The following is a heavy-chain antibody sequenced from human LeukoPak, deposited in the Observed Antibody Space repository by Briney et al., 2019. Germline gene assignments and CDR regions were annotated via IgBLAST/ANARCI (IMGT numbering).Heavy chain of an antibody. D-gene: IGHD3-10*01. V-gene: IGHV3-15*01. CDR3: TTDLGLTMIRGVIVY. CDR2: IKSKGDGETI. J-gene: IGHJ4*02. Sequence: GGSLRLSCAASGFTFTNAWMSWVRQAPGKGLEWGGRIKSKGDGETIDNAAPVKGRFTMSSDESKATLYLQMNSLNAEDTAVYYCTTDLGLTMIRGVIVYWGQGALVTVSS. CDR1: GFTFTNAW.